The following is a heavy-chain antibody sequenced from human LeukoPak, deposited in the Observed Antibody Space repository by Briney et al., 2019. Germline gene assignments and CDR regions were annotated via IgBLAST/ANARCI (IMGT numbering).Heavy chain of an antibody. CDR3: ARDRQWLENDY. V-gene: IGHV4-4*07. CDR2: VYSSGST. D-gene: IGHD6-19*01. J-gene: IGHJ4*02. Sequence: PSETLSLTCTVSGGSISGSYWTWIRQPAGKGLEWIGRVYSSGSTNYNPSLKSRVTMSIDTSKNQFSLKLSSVTAADTAVYYCARDRQWLENDYWGQGTLVTVSS. CDR1: GGSISGSY.